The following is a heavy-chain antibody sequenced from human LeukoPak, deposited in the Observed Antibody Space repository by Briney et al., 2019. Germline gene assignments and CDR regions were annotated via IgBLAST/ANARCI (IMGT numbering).Heavy chain of an antibody. V-gene: IGHV4-34*01. Sequence: SETLSLTCAVYGGSFSGYYWSWIRQPPGKGLERIGEINHSGSTNYNPSLKSRVTISVDTSKNQFSLKVSSVTAADTAVYYCAGRGAPVAGASSFDFWGQGTLVTVSS. J-gene: IGHJ4*02. CDR1: GGSFSGYY. CDR3: AGRGAPVAGASSFDF. D-gene: IGHD6-19*01. CDR2: INHSGST.